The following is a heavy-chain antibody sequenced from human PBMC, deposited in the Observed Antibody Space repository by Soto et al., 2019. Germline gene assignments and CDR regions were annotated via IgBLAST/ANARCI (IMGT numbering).Heavy chain of an antibody. CDR1: GFTISTNY. V-gene: IGHV3-53*01. CDR3: ARGGSLYYYHGIDV. CDR2: IDSGGDT. D-gene: IGHD3-16*01. J-gene: IGHJ6*02. Sequence: AGSLRLSCAASGFTISTNYMTWVRQAPGRALEWVSLIDSGGDTYYADSVKGRFTVSRDTSKNTLFLQMDSLRAEDTAVYSCARGGSLYYYHGIDVWGQGTTVTVSS.